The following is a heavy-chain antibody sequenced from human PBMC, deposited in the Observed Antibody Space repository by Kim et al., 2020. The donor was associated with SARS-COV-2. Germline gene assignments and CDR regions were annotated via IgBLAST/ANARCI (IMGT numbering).Heavy chain of an antibody. V-gene: IGHV3-23*01. D-gene: IGHD1-1*01. CDR1: GFTFSSYA. Sequence: GGSLRLSCAASGFTFSSYAMSWVRQAPGKGPEWVSLVSGSGGSTYHADSVKGRFAISRDNSKKTLYLQMNSLRAEDTALYYCEKGESNNWFFFDYWGQGTLVTVSS. CDR3: EKGESNNWFFFDY. J-gene: IGHJ4*02. CDR2: VSGSGGST.